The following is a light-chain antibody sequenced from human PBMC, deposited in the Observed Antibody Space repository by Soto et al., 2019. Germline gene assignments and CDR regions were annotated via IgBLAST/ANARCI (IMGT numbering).Light chain of an antibody. J-gene: IGLJ2*01. CDR3: SSYTSSSTLV. CDR1: SSDVGGYND. V-gene: IGLV2-14*01. CDR2: DVS. Sequence: QSALTQPPSVSGSPGQSIAISCTGTSSDVGGYNDVSWYQQHPGTAPKLMIYDVSSRPSGVSDRFSGSKSGNTASLTISGLQAEDEADYYCSSYTSSSTLVFGGGTKLTVL.